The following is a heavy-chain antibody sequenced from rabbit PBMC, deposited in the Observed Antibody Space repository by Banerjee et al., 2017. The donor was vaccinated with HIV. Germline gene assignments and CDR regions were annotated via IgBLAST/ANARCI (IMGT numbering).Heavy chain of an antibody. J-gene: IGHJ4*01. CDR3: SRGYASSSGYLRYFGL. CDR2: IGTGSGST. D-gene: IGHD1-1*01. Sequence: QQQLEESGGGLVKPGGSLTLTCKASGFSFSNGYVMCWVRQAPGKGLEWIGCIGTGSGSTYYASWVNVRFTISKTSSPTVTLQMTSLPAADTASYFCSRGYASSSGYLRYFGLWGPGTLVTVS. V-gene: IGHV1S45*01. CDR1: GFSFSNGYV.